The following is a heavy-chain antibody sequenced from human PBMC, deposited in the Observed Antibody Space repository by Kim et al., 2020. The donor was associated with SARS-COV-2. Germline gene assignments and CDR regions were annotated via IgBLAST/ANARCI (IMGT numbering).Heavy chain of an antibody. Sequence: SETLSLTCTVSGGSISSGGYYWSWIRQHPGKGLEWIGYIYYSGSTYYNPSLKSRVTISVDTSKNQFSLKLSSVTAADTAVYYCARGRTYYDILTGYYTQGTNSFDYWGQGTLVTVSS. CDR2: IYYSGST. CDR1: GGSISSGGYY. D-gene: IGHD3-9*01. CDR3: ARGRTYYDILTGYYTQGTNSFDY. V-gene: IGHV4-31*03. J-gene: IGHJ4*02.